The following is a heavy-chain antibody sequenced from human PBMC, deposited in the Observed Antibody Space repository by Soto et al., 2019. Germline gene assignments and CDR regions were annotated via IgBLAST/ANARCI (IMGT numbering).Heavy chain of an antibody. V-gene: IGHV2-70*01. D-gene: IGHD3-22*01. CDR2: IDWDDDK. J-gene: IGHJ4*02. Sequence: SGPTLVNPTQTLTLTCTFSGFSLSTSGMCVSWIRQPPGKALEWLAHIDWDDDKYYSTSLKTRLTISKDTSKNQVVLTMTNMDPVDTATYYCARIKFYYDSSGPDYFDYWGQGTLVTVSS. CDR1: GFSLSTSGMC. CDR3: ARIKFYYDSSGPDYFDY.